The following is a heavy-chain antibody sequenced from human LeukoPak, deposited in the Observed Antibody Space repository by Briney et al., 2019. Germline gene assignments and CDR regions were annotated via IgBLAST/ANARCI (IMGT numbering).Heavy chain of an antibody. V-gene: IGHV4-34*01. CDR1: GGSFSGYY. CDR3: ARGGYDYVWGSYRYFDY. J-gene: IGHJ4*02. Sequence: PSETLSLTCAVYGGSFSGYYWSWIRQPPGKGLEWIGEINHSGSTNYNPSLKSRVTISVDTSKNQLSLKLSSVTAADTAVYYCARGGYDYVWGSYRYFDYWGQGTLVTVSS. D-gene: IGHD3-16*02. CDR2: INHSGST.